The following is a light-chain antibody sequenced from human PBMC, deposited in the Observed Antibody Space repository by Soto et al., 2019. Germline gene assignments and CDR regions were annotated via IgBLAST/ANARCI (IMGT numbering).Light chain of an antibody. Sequence: EILLTQSPATLSVSPGERSTLXXRASQSVSSNLAWYQQKPGRAPRXLIYDASIRATGIPARFSGSGSGTDFTLTISSLEPEDFAVYYCQQRSNWPTFGQGTKVDIK. V-gene: IGKV3-11*01. CDR1: QSVSSN. CDR3: QQRSNWPT. J-gene: IGKJ1*01. CDR2: DAS.